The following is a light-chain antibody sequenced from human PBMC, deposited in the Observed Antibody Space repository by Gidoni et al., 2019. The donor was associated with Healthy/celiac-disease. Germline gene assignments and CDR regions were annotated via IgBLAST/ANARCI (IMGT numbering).Light chain of an antibody. V-gene: IGLV1-44*01. CDR1: SSNIGSNT. CDR2: SNN. J-gene: IGLJ3*02. CDR3: AAWDDSLNGWV. Sequence: GTPGQRVTISCSGSSSNIGSNTVNWYQQLPGTAPKLLIYSNNQRPSGVPDRFSGSKSGTSASLAISGLQSEDEADYYCAAWDDSLNGWVFGGGTKLTVL.